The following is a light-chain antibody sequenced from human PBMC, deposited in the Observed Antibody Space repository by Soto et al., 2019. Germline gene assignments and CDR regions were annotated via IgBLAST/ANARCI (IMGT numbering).Light chain of an antibody. Sequence: QSALTQPASVSGSPGQSITISCTGTSSDVGTYNYVYWYQQHAGKAPKLMIYDVSSRTSGASNRFSGSKSGNTAFLTICGLQAEDDADYYCSSYTSSSTVVFGGGTKLTVL. J-gene: IGLJ2*01. V-gene: IGLV2-14*01. CDR3: SSYTSSSTVV. CDR1: SSDVGTYNY. CDR2: DVS.